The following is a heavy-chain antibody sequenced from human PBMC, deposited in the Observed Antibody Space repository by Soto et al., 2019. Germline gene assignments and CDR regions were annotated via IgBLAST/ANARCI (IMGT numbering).Heavy chain of an antibody. J-gene: IGHJ5*02. V-gene: IGHV4-59*01. Sequence: QVQLQESGPGLVKPSETLSLTCTVSGGSISSYYWSWIRQPPGKGLEWIGYIYYSGSTNYNPALKSRVTRSVDTSKNQFSLKLSSVTAADTALYYCARVYYGSGSYIDWFDPWGQGTLVTVSS. CDR1: GGSISSYY. CDR3: ARVYYGSGSYIDWFDP. D-gene: IGHD3-10*01. CDR2: IYYSGST.